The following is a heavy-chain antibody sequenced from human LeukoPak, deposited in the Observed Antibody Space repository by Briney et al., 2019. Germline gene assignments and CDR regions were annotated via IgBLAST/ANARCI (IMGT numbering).Heavy chain of an antibody. CDR3: ARGQRNYYYYYGMDV. CDR1: GGSFSGYY. Sequence: NPSETLSLTCAVYGGSFSGYYWSWIRQPPGKGLEWIGEINHSGSTNYNPSLKSRVTISVDTSKNQFSLKLSSVTAADTAVYYCARGQRNYYYYYGMDVWGQGTTVTVSS. J-gene: IGHJ6*02. CDR2: INHSGST. V-gene: IGHV4-34*01.